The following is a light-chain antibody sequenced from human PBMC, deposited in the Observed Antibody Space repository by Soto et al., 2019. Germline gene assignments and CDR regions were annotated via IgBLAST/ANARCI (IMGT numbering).Light chain of an antibody. Sequence: EMVMTQPPATLSVSPGERVTLSCRASESVHRNLAWYQQKPGQGPSLLIYYASTRATGVPDRFTGSGSGTESTLTISSLQSEDFGVYHCQHYSNWPPTFGPGTKVEIK. V-gene: IGKV3-15*01. CDR1: ESVHRN. J-gene: IGKJ3*01. CDR3: QHYSNWPPT. CDR2: YAS.